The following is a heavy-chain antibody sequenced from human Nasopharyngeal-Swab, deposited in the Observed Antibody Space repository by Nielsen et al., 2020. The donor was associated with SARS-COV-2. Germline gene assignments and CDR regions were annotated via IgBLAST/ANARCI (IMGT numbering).Heavy chain of an antibody. CDR1: GYTLTELS. V-gene: IGHV1-69*13. D-gene: IGHD1-26*01. CDR2: IIPIFGTA. CDR3: ARERDKYSGSYNFDY. Sequence: SVKVSCKVSGYTLTELSMHWVRQAPGQGLEWMGGIIPIFGTANYAQKFQGRVTITADESTSTAYMELSSLRSEDTAVYYCARERDKYSGSYNFDYWGQGTLVTVSS. J-gene: IGHJ4*02.